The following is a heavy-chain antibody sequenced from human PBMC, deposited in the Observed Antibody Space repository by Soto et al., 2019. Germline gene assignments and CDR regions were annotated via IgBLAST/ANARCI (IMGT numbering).Heavy chain of an antibody. CDR2: INAGNGNT. D-gene: IGHD2-15*01. Sequence: ASVKVSCKASGYTFTSYAMHWVRQAPGQRLEWMGWINAGNGNTKYSQKFQGRVTITRDTSASTAYMELSSLRSEDTAVYYCARGRVVVVGATTSSVYWGPAILLTVSS. CDR3: ARGRVVVVGATTSSVY. CDR1: GYTFTSYA. V-gene: IGHV1-3*01. J-gene: IGHJ4*02.